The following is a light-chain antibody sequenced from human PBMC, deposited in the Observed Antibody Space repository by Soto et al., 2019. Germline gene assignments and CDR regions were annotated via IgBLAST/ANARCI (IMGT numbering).Light chain of an antibody. Sequence: DVVMTQSPLSLPVTLGQPASISCRSSRSLVYSDGNAYLNWFHQRPGQSPRRLIYKASNRDSGVPDRFSGSGSGTDFTLHINRVEAEDVGVYYCMQGTHWPPTFVRWTRVEIE. CDR1: RSLVYSDGNAY. J-gene: IGKJ1*01. CDR2: KAS. CDR3: MQGTHWPPT. V-gene: IGKV2-30*01.